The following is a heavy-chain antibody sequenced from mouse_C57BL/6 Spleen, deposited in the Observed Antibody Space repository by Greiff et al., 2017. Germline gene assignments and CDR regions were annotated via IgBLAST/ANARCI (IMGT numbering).Heavy chain of an antibody. CDR3: ARWRDGNYLYYYAMDY. Sequence: VQRVESGPGLVAPSQSLSITCTVSGFSLTSYAISWVRQPPGKGLEWLGVIWTGGGTNYNSALKSRLSISKDNSKSQVFLKMNSLQTDDTARYYCARWRDGNYLYYYAMDYWGQGTSVTVSS. J-gene: IGHJ4*01. CDR2: IWTGGGT. D-gene: IGHD2-1*01. CDR1: GFSLTSYA. V-gene: IGHV2-9-1*01.